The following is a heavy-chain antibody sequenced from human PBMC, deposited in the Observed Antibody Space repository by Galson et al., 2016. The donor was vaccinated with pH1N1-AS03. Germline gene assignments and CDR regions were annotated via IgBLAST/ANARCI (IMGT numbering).Heavy chain of an antibody. CDR2: IDWDDGK. V-gene: IGHV2-70*20. CDR1: GFSLNTGGMC. Sequence: PALVKPTQTLTLTCTFSGFSLNTGGMCVSWVRQPPGKALEWLGLIDWDDGKYYSTSLKTRLTISKDTAKNQVVPTMTNMDPVDTATYYCARFHYGDYSGWFDPWGQGTLVTVSS. D-gene: IGHD4-17*01. CDR3: ARFHYGDYSGWFDP. J-gene: IGHJ5*02.